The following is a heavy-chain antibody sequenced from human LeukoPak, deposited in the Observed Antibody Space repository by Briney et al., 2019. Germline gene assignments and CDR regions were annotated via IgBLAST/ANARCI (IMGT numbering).Heavy chain of an antibody. CDR3: ARVKAVVTPWVFDY. CDR2: IYYSGST. Sequence: SETLSLTCTVSGVSISSYYWGWIRQPPGKGLEWIGSIYYSGSTYYNPSLKSRVTISVDTSKNQFSLKLSSVTAADTAVYFCARVKAVVTPWVFDYWGQGSLVTVSS. J-gene: IGHJ4*02. D-gene: IGHD4-23*01. V-gene: IGHV4-39*07. CDR1: GVSISSYY.